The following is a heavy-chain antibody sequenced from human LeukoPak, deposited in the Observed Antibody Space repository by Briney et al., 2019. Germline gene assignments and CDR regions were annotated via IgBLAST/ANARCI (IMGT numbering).Heavy chain of an antibody. V-gene: IGHV3-7*05. Sequence: GGSLRLSCAPSGFTFDSYWMSWVRQAPGKGLEWVANIKEDGSDKYYVDSVKGRFTISRDNAKNSVYLQMNSLRAEDTAVYYCAREIGSAARGRWGQGTLVTVSS. CDR1: GFTFDSYW. CDR3: AREIGSAARGR. CDR2: IKEDGSDK. D-gene: IGHD6-13*01. J-gene: IGHJ4*02.